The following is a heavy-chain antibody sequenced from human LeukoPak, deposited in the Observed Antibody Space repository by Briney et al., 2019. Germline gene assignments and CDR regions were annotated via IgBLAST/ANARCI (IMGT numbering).Heavy chain of an antibody. CDR3: AKEGPMYAFDY. V-gene: IGHV3-33*06. CDR2: IWYDGSNK. J-gene: IGHJ4*02. CDR1: GFTFSSYG. Sequence: GGSLRLSCAASGFTFSSYGMHWVRQAPGKGLEWVAVIWYDGSNKYYADSVEGRFTISRDNSKNTLYLQMNSLRAEDTAVYYCAKEGPMYAFDYWGQGTLVTVSS. D-gene: IGHD2-8*01.